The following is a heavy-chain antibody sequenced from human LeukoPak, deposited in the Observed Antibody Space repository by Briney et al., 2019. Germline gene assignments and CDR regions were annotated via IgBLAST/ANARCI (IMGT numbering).Heavy chain of an antibody. CDR3: ARGIADSNWFDP. J-gene: IGHJ5*02. D-gene: IGHD6-13*01. V-gene: IGHV4-34*01. Sequence: SETLSLTCAVYGGSFSDYYWSWIRQPPGKGLEWIGEINHSGSTNYNPSLKSRVTISVDTSKNQFSLKLSSVTAADTAVYYCARGIADSNWFDPWGQGTLVTVSS. CDR2: INHSGST. CDR1: GGSFSDYY.